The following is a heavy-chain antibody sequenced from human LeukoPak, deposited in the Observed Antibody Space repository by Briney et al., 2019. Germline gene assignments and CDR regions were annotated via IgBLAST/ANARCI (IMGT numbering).Heavy chain of an antibody. Sequence: ASVKVSCKASGYTFTGYYMHWVRQAPGQGLEWMGWINPNSGGTNYAQKFQGRVTMTRDTSISTAYMELSRLRSDDTAVYYCARDPHIAVVPAAEAALDYWGQGTLVTVSS. CDR2: INPNSGGT. D-gene: IGHD2-2*01. CDR3: ARDPHIAVVPAAEAALDY. V-gene: IGHV1-2*02. J-gene: IGHJ4*02. CDR1: GYTFTGYY.